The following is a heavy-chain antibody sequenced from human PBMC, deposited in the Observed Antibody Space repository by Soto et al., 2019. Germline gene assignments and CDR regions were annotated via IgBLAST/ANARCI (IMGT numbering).Heavy chain of an antibody. CDR3: AKGGYYSLFDI. CDR2: ISGSGGRT. J-gene: IGHJ3*02. D-gene: IGHD3-16*01. V-gene: IGHV3-23*01. Sequence: GGSLRLSCAASGFTLSNFAMSWVRQTPGKGLEWVSGISGSGGRTYYADSVKGRFTISRDNSNNTLSLQMHILRVEDTAVYFCAKGGYYSLFDIWGQGTVVTVSS. CDR1: GFTLSNFA.